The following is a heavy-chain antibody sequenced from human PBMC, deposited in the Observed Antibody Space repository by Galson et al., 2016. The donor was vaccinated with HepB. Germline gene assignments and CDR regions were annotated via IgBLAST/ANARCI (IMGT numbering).Heavy chain of an antibody. J-gene: IGHJ1*01. CDR3: SRDLTPRGFSYSF. CDR2: ISGTGSRI. V-gene: IGHV3-21*05. Sequence: SLRLSCGVSGFNFNDFSMNWIRQAPGKGLEWLSYISGTGSRILYADSVKGRFTISKDKAKPSLYLQMSSLRVGDTAVYYCSRDLTPRGFSYSFWGQGTLVAVSS. D-gene: IGHD3-10*01. CDR1: GFNFNDFS.